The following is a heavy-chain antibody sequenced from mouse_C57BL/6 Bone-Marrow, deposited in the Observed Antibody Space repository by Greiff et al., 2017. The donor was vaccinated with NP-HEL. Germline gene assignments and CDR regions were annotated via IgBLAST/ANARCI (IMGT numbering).Heavy chain of an antibody. D-gene: IGHD2-4*01. CDR1: GYSITSGYY. CDR3: ARGLYDYDDAMDY. J-gene: IGHJ4*01. V-gene: IGHV3-6*01. Sequence: EVQLQQSGPGLVKPSQSLSLTCSVTGYSITSGYYWNWIRQFPGNKLEWMGYISYDGSNNYNPSLKNRISITRDTSKNQFFLKLNSVTTEDTATYYCARGLYDYDDAMDYWGQGTSVTVSS. CDR2: ISYDGSN.